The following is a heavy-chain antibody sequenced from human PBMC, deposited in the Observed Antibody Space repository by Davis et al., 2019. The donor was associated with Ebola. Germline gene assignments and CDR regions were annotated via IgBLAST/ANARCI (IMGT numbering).Heavy chain of an antibody. CDR1: GFTFSSYG. CDR3: VAAPNKYYFDY. V-gene: IGHV3-7*01. CDR2: IKQDGSEK. Sequence: GGSLRLSCAASGFTFSSYGMHWVRQAPGKGLEWVANIKQDGSEKYYVDSVKGRLTISSDNAKNSLYLQMNSLRGDDTAVYYCVAAPNKYYFDYWGQGTRVTVSS. J-gene: IGHJ4*02. D-gene: IGHD6-6*01.